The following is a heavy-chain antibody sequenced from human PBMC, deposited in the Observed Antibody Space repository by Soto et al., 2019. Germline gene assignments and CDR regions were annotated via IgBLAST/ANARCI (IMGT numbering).Heavy chain of an antibody. V-gene: IGHV3-48*03. D-gene: IGHD1-26*01. CDR1: GFSFNTYE. Sequence: EVQLVESGGGLVQPGGSLRLSCAASGFSFNTYEMNWVRQAPGKGVEWVSYISSSGSTIYYADSVKGRFTVSRDNGKNSLYLQMNSLRAEDTAVYYCAYGGSCDYWGQGTQVTVSS. CDR3: AYGGSCDY. J-gene: IGHJ4*02. CDR2: ISSSGSTI.